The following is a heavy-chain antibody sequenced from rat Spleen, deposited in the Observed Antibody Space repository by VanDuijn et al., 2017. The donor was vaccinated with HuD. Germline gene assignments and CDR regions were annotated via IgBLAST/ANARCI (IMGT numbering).Heavy chain of an antibody. CDR1: GFSLTSYH. CDR3: ARGEVGYYGYAGVWLAY. Sequence: QVQLKESGPGLVQPSQTLSLTCTVSGFSLTSYHVTWVRQPPGKGLEWMGIIWTGGTTAYNSLLKSRLSISRDTSKSQVFLKMNSLQTEDPATYYFARGEVGYYGYAGVWLAYWGQGTLVTVSS. CDR2: IWTGGTT. J-gene: IGHJ3*01. V-gene: IGHV2-43*01. D-gene: IGHD1-7*01.